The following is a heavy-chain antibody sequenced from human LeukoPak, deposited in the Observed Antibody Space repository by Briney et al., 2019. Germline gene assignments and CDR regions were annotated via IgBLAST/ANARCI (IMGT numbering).Heavy chain of an antibody. J-gene: IGHJ6*04. Sequence: GRSLRLSCAASGFTFSSYGMHWVRQAPRKGLEWVAVISYDGSNKYYADSVKGRFTISRDNSKNTLYLQMNSLRAEDTAVYYCAKGDPYYGMDVWGKGTTVTVSS. CDR2: ISYDGSNK. CDR3: AKGDPYYGMDV. CDR1: GFTFSSYG. V-gene: IGHV3-30*18.